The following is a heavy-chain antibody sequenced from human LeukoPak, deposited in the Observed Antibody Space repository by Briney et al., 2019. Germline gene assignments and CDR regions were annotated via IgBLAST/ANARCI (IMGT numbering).Heavy chain of an antibody. D-gene: IGHD1-26*01. CDR1: GYSFASYW. CDR3: ARTVGATVWFDP. Sequence: GESLKISCKGSGYSFASYWISWVRQMPGKGLEWMGRIDPSDSYTNYSPSFQGHVTISADKSISTAYLQWSSLKASDIAMYYCARTVGATVWFDPWGQGTLVTVSS. CDR2: IDPSDSYT. V-gene: IGHV5-10-1*01. J-gene: IGHJ5*02.